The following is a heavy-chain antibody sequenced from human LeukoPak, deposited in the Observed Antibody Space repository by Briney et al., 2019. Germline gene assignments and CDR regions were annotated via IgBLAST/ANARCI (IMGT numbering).Heavy chain of an antibody. CDR2: FDPEDGET. J-gene: IGHJ4*02. D-gene: IGHD3-22*01. Sequence: ASVKVSCKVSVYTLTELSMHWVRQAPGKGLEWMGGFDPEDGETIYAQKFQGRVTMTEDTSTDTAYMELSSLRSEDTAVYYCATVGDYDSSAYYYESAYWGQGTLVTVSS. CDR1: VYTLTELS. V-gene: IGHV1-24*01. CDR3: ATVGDYDSSAYYYESAY.